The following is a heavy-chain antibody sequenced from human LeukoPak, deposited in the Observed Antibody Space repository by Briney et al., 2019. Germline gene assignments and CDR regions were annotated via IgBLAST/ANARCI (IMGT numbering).Heavy chain of an antibody. CDR3: AKDERNWNYNLASQTYD. V-gene: IGHV3-7*03. CDR1: GFTFSNYW. CDR2: IKQDGSEK. J-gene: IGHJ4*02. D-gene: IGHD1-7*01. Sequence: GGSLRLSCAASGFTFSNYWMSWVRQAPGKGLEWVANIKQDGSEKFYVDSVKGRFTISRDNAKNTLYLQMSSLRAEDTAVYYCAKDERNWNYNLASQTYDWGQGTLVTVSS.